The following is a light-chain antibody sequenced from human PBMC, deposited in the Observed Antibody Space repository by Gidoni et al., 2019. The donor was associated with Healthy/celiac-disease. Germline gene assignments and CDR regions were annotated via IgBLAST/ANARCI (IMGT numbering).Light chain of an antibody. V-gene: IGKV1-5*03. J-gene: IGKJ1*01. CDR1: QSISSW. CDR2: KAS. CDR3: QQYNSYWT. Sequence: DIQMTQSPSTLSASVGDRVTITCRASQSISSWLAWYQQKPGKAPKLLIYKASSLESGVPSRFSGSGSGTEFTLTISSLQPDDFATYYCQQYNSYWTFXHXTKVXIK.